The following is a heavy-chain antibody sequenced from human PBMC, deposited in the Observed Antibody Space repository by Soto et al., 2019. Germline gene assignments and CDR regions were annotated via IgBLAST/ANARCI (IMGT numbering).Heavy chain of an antibody. V-gene: IGHV3-23*01. CDR3: AKATTNGGWFNPFDS. Sequence: GGSLRLSCAASTLRFSRYLMNWVRQAPGKGLEWVSGLSGSGTSTYYADSVKGRFTISRDNSRDTLFLQMNSLTADDTAVYYCAKATTNGGWFNPFDSWGQGALVTVSS. CDR1: TLRFSRYL. D-gene: IGHD6-19*01. J-gene: IGHJ4*02. CDR2: LSGSGTST.